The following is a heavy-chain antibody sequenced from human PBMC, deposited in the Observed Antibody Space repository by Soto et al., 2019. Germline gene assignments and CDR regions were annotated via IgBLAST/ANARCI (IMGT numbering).Heavy chain of an antibody. CDR2: IYYSGST. CDR1: GGSISSYY. D-gene: IGHD6-13*01. V-gene: IGHV4-59*01. Sequence: SETLSLTCTVSGGSISSYYWSWIRQPPGKGLEWIGYIYYSGSTNYNPSLKSRVTISVDTSKNQFSLKLSSVTAADTAVYYCAREQQQLGLNWFDPWGQGTLVTVSS. CDR3: AREQQQLGLNWFDP. J-gene: IGHJ5*02.